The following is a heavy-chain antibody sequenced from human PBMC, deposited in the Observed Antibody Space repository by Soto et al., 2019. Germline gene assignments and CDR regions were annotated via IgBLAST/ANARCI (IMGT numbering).Heavy chain of an antibody. CDR1: GFTFSDYG. V-gene: IGHV3-30*03. Sequence: SLILSCAASGFTFSDYGMHWVRQAPGKGLEWLAVISYDGSSKYYADSVKGRFTISRDNSKNTLYLQMSSLRAEHTVVYFCARSPPGITLVSGSFDYWGHGTLVTAPQ. J-gene: IGHJ4*01. D-gene: IGHD3-10*01. CDR3: ARSPPGITLVSGSFDY. CDR2: ISYDGSSK.